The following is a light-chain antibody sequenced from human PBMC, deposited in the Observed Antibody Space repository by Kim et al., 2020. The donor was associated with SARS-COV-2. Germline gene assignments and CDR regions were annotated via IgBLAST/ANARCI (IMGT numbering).Light chain of an antibody. V-gene: IGLV3-21*04. J-gene: IGLJ3*02. CDR3: QVWDSSSDHPV. Sequence: PGKTARTTCGGNHLGSKRVHWYQPKPAQAPVLVTYYYSDRPSGIPERFSGSNSGNTATLTISRVEAGEEADYYCQVWDSSSDHPVFGGGTHLTVL. CDR2: YYS. CDR1: HLGSKR.